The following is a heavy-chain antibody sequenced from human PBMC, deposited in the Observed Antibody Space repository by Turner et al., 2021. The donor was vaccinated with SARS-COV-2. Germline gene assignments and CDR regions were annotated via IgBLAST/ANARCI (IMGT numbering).Heavy chain of an antibody. V-gene: IGHV3-23*01. Sequence: EVQLLESGGGLVQPGGSLRLSCAASGFTFSNYAMSWVRQAPGKGLEWVSAISGSGGSTYYADSVKGRFTISRDNSKNTLYLQMNSLRAEDTAVYYCAKDMARLDYDSSGYRHWGQGTLVTVSS. J-gene: IGHJ4*02. D-gene: IGHD3-22*01. CDR1: GFTFSNYA. CDR3: AKDMARLDYDSSGYRH. CDR2: ISGSGGST.